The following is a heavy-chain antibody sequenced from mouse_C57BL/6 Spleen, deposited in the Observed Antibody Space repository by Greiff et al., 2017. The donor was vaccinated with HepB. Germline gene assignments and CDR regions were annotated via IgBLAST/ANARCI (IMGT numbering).Heavy chain of an antibody. CDR1: GYTFTSYW. CDR3: ARGAIYYGLDY. CDR2: IDPSDSET. Sequence: VQLQQPGAELVRPGSSVKLSCKASGYTFTSYWMHWVKQRPIQGLEWIGNIDPSDSETHYNQKFKDKATLTVDKSSSTAYMQLSSLTSEDSAVYYCARGAIYYGLDYWGQGTTLTVSS. J-gene: IGHJ2*01. V-gene: IGHV1-52*01. D-gene: IGHD2-1*01.